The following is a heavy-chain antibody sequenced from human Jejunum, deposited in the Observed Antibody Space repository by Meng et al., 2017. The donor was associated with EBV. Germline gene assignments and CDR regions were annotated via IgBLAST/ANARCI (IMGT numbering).Heavy chain of an antibody. D-gene: IGHD1-26*01. J-gene: IGHJ4*02. CDR2: IYIGGGP. Sequence: QRQLQDPAQDLWTPPDPLPLPSTVSVNSFTSVIYHWSWIRHPPGKGLDWIGFIYIGGGPTYIPSLRTRVTISLDPSKNQFSLKLSSVTAADTAMYYCAYYLSGRGGVGSWGQGTLVTVSS. CDR1: VNSFTSVIYH. CDR3: AYYLSGRGGVGS. V-gene: IGHV4-61*01.